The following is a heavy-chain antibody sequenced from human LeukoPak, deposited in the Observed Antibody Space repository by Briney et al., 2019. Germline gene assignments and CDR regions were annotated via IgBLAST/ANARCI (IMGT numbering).Heavy chain of an antibody. D-gene: IGHD3-10*01. V-gene: IGHV1-69*02. CDR1: GGTFSSYT. CDR3: ARSRYYYGSGSYHNVDY. Sequence: SVKVSCKASGGTFSSYTISWVRQAPGQGLEWMGRIIPILGIANYAQKFQGRVTITADKSTSTAYMELSSLRSEDTAVYYCARSRYYYGSGSYHNVDYWGLGTLVTVSS. CDR2: IIPILGIA. J-gene: IGHJ4*02.